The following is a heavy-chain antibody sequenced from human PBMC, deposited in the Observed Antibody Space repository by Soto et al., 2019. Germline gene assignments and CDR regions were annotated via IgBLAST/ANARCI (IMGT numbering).Heavy chain of an antibody. CDR3: ARGDSYYDFCLGV. CDR2: INDKGIVT. J-gene: IGHJ6*04. CDR1: GFTFRSYA. Sequence: EVQLLESGGDLVQPGGSLRISCAASGFTFRSYAMSWVRQAPGKGLEWVSTINDKGIVTYYADSVKGRFTISRDNSKNALYLQMDSLRAEDTAVYYCARGDSYYDFCLGVWGKGTTVAVSS. V-gene: IGHV3-23*01. D-gene: IGHD3-3*01.